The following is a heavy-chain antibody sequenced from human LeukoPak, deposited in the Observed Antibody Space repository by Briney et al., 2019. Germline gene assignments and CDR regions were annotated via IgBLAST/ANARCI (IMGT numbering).Heavy chain of an antibody. CDR3: ARPAGYSSSWYRY. Sequence: SETLSLTCAVYGGAFSGYYWSWIRQPPGKGLERSGEINHSGSTNYNPSLKSRVTISVDTSKNQFSLKLSSVTAADTAVYYCARPAGYSSSWYRYWGQGTLVTVSS. CDR2: INHSGST. CDR1: GGAFSGYY. J-gene: IGHJ4*02. V-gene: IGHV4-34*01. D-gene: IGHD6-13*01.